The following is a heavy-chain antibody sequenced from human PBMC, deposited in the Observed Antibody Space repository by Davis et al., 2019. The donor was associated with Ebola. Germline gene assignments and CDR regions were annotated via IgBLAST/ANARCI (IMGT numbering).Heavy chain of an antibody. V-gene: IGHV3-21*04. D-gene: IGHD3-9*01. Sequence: GESLKISCAASGFTFSSYSMNWVRQAPGKGLEWVSSISSSSSYIYYADSVKGRFTISRDNAKNSLYLRMNSLRTEDTALYHCARVNAVTGYSRFDLWGQGTLVTVSS. CDR3: ARVNAVTGYSRFDL. J-gene: IGHJ5*02. CDR1: GFTFSSYS. CDR2: ISSSSSYI.